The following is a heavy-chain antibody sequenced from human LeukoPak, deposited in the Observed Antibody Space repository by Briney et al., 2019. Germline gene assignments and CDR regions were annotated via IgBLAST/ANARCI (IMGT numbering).Heavy chain of an antibody. D-gene: IGHD1-14*01. CDR3: ARDLGIAGTTHAFDI. CDR1: GFTVSRNY. CDR2: IYGGGPT. Sequence: GGSLRLSCAASGFTVSRNYMSWVRQAPGRGLECVSVIYGGGPTYYADSVKGRFTISRDTTKNTLYLQMNSLRGEDTAVYFCARDLGIAGTTHAFDIWGHGTMVTVSS. J-gene: IGHJ3*02. V-gene: IGHV3-53*01.